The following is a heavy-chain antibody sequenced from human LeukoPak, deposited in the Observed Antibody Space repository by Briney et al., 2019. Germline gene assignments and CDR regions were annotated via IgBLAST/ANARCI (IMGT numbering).Heavy chain of an antibody. CDR1: GFTFSSYA. CDR2: IKSKTDGGTT. D-gene: IGHD2-2*01. J-gene: IGHJ4*02. Sequence: GGSLRLSCAASGFTFSSYAMSWVRQAPGKGLEWVGRIKSKTDGGTTDYAAPVKGRFTISRDDSKNTLYLQMNSLKTEDTAVYYCTTDIMVPAAMGVDYWGQGTLVTVSS. V-gene: IGHV3-15*01. CDR3: TTDIMVPAAMGVDY.